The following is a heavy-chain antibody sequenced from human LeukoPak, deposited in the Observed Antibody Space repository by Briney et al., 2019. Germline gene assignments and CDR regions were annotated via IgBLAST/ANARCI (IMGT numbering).Heavy chain of an antibody. Sequence: GGSLRLSCAASGFTFGSYWMHWVRQAPGKGLVWVSRIKSDGSTNYADSVKGRFTISRDNAENTVSLQMNSLRAEDTGVYYCARAPSEIGGYYPEYFRHWGQGTLVTVSS. CDR3: ARAPSEIGGYYPEYFRH. J-gene: IGHJ1*01. D-gene: IGHD3-22*01. CDR1: GFTFGSYW. V-gene: IGHV3-74*01. CDR2: IKSDGST.